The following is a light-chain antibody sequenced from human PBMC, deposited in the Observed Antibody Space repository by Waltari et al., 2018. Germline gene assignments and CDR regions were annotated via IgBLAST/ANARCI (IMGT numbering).Light chain of an antibody. CDR1: SYNIGNNA. CDR2: DDD. V-gene: IGLV1-36*01. CDR3: AAWGDSLNGVV. J-gene: IGLJ2*01. Sequence: QSVLTQPPSVSEAPRQRVTTSCSGSSYNIGNNAVNWDQQLPGKAPKLLIDDDDLRPSGVSDRFAGSWSGPSASLAITGLRSEDDADYCCAAWGDSLNGVVFGGGTKLPVL.